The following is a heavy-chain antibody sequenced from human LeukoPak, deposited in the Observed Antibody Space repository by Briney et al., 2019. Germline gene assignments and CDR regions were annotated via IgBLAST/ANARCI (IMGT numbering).Heavy chain of an antibody. CDR2: IYHSGST. J-gene: IGHJ4*02. D-gene: IGHD3-10*01. CDR3: ARLIRLGVPRNYGSGSSFD. Sequence: SETLSLTCTVSGYSISSGYYWGWIRQPPGKGLEWIGSIYHSGSTYYNPSLKSRVTISVDTSKNQFSLKLSSVTAADTAVYYCARLIRLGVPRNYGSGSSFDWGQGTLVTVSS. V-gene: IGHV4-38-2*02. CDR1: GYSISSGYY.